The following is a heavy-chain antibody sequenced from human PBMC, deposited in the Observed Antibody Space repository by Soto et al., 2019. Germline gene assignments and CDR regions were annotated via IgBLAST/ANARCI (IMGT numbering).Heavy chain of an antibody. CDR3: ARRVHSNSPGGGLAF. CDR2: VYPDDSDT. CDR1: GYSFNVYC. Sequence: GEFLKIFCKASGYSFNVYCIGWVRQMTGKGLEWMGVVYPDDSDTIYSPSFQGQVTISVDKSISTAYLQWSSLKASDTAMYYCARRVHSNSPGGGLAFWVQGTTVTVSS. J-gene: IGHJ6*02. D-gene: IGHD2-2*01. V-gene: IGHV5-51*01.